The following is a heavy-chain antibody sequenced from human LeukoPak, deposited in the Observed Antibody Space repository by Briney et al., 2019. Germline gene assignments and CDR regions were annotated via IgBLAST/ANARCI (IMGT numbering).Heavy chain of an antibody. V-gene: IGHV4-39*01. J-gene: IGHJ3*02. CDR3: ARQAPFTTVTKLAVSAFDI. CDR1: GGSISSSSYY. CDR2: IYYSGST. Sequence: SETLSLTCTVSGGSISSSSYYWGWIRQPPGKGLEWIGSIYYSGSTYYNPSLKSRVTISVDTSKNQFSLKLSSVTAADTAVYYCARQAPFTTVTKLAVSAFDIWGQGTMVTVSS. D-gene: IGHD4-17*01.